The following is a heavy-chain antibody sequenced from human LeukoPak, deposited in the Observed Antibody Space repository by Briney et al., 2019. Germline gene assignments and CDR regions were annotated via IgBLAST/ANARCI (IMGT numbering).Heavy chain of an antibody. V-gene: IGHV4-34*01. D-gene: IGHD3-22*01. Sequence: SETLSLTCTVSGGSISSYCWSWIRQPPGKGLEWIGEINHSGSTNYNPSLKSRVTISVDTSKNQFSLKLSSVTAADTAVYYCARGHLVTSSGYYYGERDYWGQGTLVTVSS. CDR3: ARGHLVTSSGYYYGERDY. CDR1: GGSISSYC. J-gene: IGHJ4*02. CDR2: INHSGST.